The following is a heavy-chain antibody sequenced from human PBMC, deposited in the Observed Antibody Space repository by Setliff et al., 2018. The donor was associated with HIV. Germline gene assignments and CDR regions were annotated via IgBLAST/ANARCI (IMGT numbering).Heavy chain of an antibody. J-gene: IGHJ3*02. CDR2: INPNSGGT. V-gene: IGHV1-2*02. CDR3: ARVRYCGGDCYPDAFDI. CDR1: GCTFTGYY. Sequence: GASVKVSCKASGCTFTGYYMHWVRQAPGQGLEWMGWINPNSGGTNYAQKFQGRVTMTRDTSISTVYMELSRLRSDDTAVYYCARVRYCGGDCYPDAFDIWGQGTMVTVSS. D-gene: IGHD2-21*02.